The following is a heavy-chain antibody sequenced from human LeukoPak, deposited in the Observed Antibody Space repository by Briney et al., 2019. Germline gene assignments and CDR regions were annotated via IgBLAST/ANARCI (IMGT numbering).Heavy chain of an antibody. J-gene: IGHJ4*02. D-gene: IGHD5-24*01. CDR1: GYTFTSYD. V-gene: IGHV1-18*01. CDR2: ISAYNGNT. Sequence: ASVKVSCKASGYTFTSYDINWVRQATGQGLEWMGWISAYNGNTNYAQKLQGRVTMTTDTSTSTAYMELRSLRSDDTAVYYCARGLGDGYSYYFDYWGQGTLVTVSS. CDR3: ARGLGDGYSYYFDY.